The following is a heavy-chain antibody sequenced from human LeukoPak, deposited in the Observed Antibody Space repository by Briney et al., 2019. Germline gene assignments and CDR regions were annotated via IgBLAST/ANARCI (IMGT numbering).Heavy chain of an antibody. CDR2: ISSSGSTI. D-gene: IGHD4/OR15-4a*01. V-gene: IGHV3-48*01. CDR3: ARGYGAERKYFQH. J-gene: IGHJ1*01. CDR1: GFTFSSYS. Sequence: SGGSLRLSCAASGFTFSSYSMNWVRQAPGKGLEWVSYISSSGSTIYYADSVKGRFTISRDNAKNSLYLQTNSLRAEDAAVYYCARGYGAERKYFQHWGQGTLVTVSS.